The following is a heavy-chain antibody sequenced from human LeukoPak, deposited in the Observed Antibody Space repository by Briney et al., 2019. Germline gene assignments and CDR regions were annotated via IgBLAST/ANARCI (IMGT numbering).Heavy chain of an antibody. CDR1: GFTFSSYW. V-gene: IGHV3-7*04. CDR3: ARVHILWFGELERYFDY. CDR2: IKQDGSEK. D-gene: IGHD3-10*01. Sequence: GGSLRLSCAASGFTFSSYWMSWVRQAPGKGLEWVANIKQDGSEKYYVDSVKGRFTISRDNAKNSLYLQMNSLRAEDTAVYYCARVHILWFGELERYFDYWGQGTLVTVSS. J-gene: IGHJ4*02.